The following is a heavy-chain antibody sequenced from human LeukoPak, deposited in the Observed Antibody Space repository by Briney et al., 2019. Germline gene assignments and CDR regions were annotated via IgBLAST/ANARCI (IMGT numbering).Heavy chain of an antibody. CDR1: GRTFSRYA. Sequence: TVKLSCKASGRTFSRYAISWVRQAPGKGREWMGGIIPIFDNANYAQKSQGRVTNTTHDHTHTAYMELSSLRSEDTGLYYCARGYCSGGSCSRYYYYYMDVCGKGTTVTVSS. CDR2: IIPIFDNA. V-gene: IGHV1-69*05. J-gene: IGHJ6*03. CDR3: ARGYCSGGSCSRYYYYYMDV. D-gene: IGHD2-15*01.